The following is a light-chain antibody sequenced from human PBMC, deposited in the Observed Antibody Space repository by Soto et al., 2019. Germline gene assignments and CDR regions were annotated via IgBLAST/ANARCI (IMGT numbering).Light chain of an antibody. V-gene: IGLV2-14*03. J-gene: IGLJ1*01. CDR3: SSYTSSSTYV. CDR2: DVS. Sequence: QSALTQPASVSGSPGQSITISCTGTSSDVGAYNYVSWYQQHPGKAPKLMIYDVSNRPSGVSNRFSGSKSGNTASLTISGLQAEDEADYHCSSYTSSSTYVFGTGTQLTVL. CDR1: SSDVGAYNY.